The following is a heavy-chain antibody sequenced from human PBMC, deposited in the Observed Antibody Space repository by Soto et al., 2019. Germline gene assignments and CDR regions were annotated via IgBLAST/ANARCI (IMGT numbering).Heavy chain of an antibody. D-gene: IGHD2-15*01. V-gene: IGHV3-30*09. CDR1: GFTFSSYA. Sequence: HPGGSLRLSCAASGFTFSSYAMHWVRQAPGKGLEWVAVISYDGSNKYYADSVKGRFAISRDNSKNTLYLQMNSLRAEDTAVYYCARGALDYCSGGSCYSTPEGIRFDYWGQGTLVTVSS. J-gene: IGHJ4*02. CDR3: ARGALDYCSGGSCYSTPEGIRFDY. CDR2: ISYDGSNK.